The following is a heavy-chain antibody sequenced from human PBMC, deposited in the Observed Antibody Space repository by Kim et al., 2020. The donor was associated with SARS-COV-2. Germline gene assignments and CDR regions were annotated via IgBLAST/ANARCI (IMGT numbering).Heavy chain of an antibody. D-gene: IGHD2-21*01. Sequence: SETLSLTCTVSGYSISSGYYWGWIRQPPGKGLEWIGSIYHSGSTYYNPSLKSRVTISVDTSKNQFSLKLSSVTAADTAVYYCARDVAIGAFDIWGQGTMVTVSS. V-gene: IGHV4-38-2*02. CDR3: ARDVAIGAFDI. CDR2: IYHSGST. J-gene: IGHJ3*02. CDR1: GYSISSGYY.